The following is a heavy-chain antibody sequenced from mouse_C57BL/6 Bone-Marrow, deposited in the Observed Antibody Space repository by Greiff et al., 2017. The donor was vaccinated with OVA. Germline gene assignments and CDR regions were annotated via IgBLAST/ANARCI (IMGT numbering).Heavy chain of an antibody. D-gene: IGHD3-2*02. V-gene: IGHV1-72*01. CDR1: GYTFTSYW. CDR3: ARGGSSGYGHYYAMDY. J-gene: IGHJ4*01. Sequence: VQLQQPRAELVKPGASVKLSCKASGYTFTSYWMHWVKQRPGRGLEWIGRIDPNSGGTKYNEKFKSKATLTVDKPSSTAYMQLSSLTSEDSAVYYCARGGSSGYGHYYAMDYWGQGTSVTVSS. CDR2: IDPNSGGT.